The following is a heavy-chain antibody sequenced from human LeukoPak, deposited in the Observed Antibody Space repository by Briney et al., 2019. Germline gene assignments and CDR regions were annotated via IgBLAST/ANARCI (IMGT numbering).Heavy chain of an antibody. D-gene: IGHD3-16*01. Sequence: GGSLRLSCVASGLTFDDYAMHWVRQAPGKGLEWVSLISGDGGSTFYADSVKGRFSISRDNSKNSLYLQMNSLRTEDTAVYYCAKESGKFDDWGQGTLVAVSS. CDR3: AKESGKFDD. CDR1: GLTFDDYA. CDR2: ISGDGGST. J-gene: IGHJ4*02. V-gene: IGHV3-43*02.